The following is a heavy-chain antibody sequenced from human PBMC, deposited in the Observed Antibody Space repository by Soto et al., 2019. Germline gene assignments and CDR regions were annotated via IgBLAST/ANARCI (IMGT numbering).Heavy chain of an antibody. J-gene: IGHJ3*02. Sequence: EVQLVESGGGLVQPGGSVRLSCAASGFTFTSYWMSWVRQPPGKGLEWVANIKQDGSEKYYVDSVKGRFTISRDNTKNSLYLKTNSLRAEDTAVYYCARPADRGLATHCWGGSDVFPIWGQGTMVTVSS. CDR1: GFTFTSYW. CDR3: ARPADRGLATHCWGGSDVFPI. CDR2: IKQDGSEK. D-gene: IGHD2-2*01. V-gene: IGHV3-7*03.